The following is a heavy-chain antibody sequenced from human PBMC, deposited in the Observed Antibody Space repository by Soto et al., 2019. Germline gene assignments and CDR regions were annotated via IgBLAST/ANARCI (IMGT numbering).Heavy chain of an antibody. D-gene: IGHD6-19*01. J-gene: IGHJ6*02. Sequence: SETLSLTFTVSGGSVSSGSYYWSWIRQPPGKGLEWIGYIYYSGSTNYNPSLKSRVTISVDTSKNQFSLKLSSVTAADTAVYYCAGQQEQGLVKNYYYYGMDVWGQGTTVTVSS. CDR2: IYYSGST. CDR1: GGSVSSGSYY. CDR3: AGQQEQGLVKNYYYYGMDV. V-gene: IGHV4-61*01.